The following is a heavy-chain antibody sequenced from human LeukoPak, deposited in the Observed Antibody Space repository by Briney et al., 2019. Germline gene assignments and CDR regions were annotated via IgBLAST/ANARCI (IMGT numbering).Heavy chain of an antibody. CDR2: ISSSGSTI. Sequence: PGGSLRLSCAASGFTFSSYEMNWVRQAPGKGLEWVSYISSSGSTIYYADSVKGRFTISRDNAKNSLYLQMNSLRAEDTPVYYCAQPGITMIGGVWGKGTTVTISS. CDR3: AQPGITMIGGV. CDR1: GFTFSSYE. J-gene: IGHJ6*04. V-gene: IGHV3-48*03. D-gene: IGHD3-10*02.